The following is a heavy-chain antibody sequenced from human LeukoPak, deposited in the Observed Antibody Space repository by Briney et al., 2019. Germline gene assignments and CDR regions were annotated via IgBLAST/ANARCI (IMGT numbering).Heavy chain of an antibody. J-gene: IGHJ5*02. D-gene: IGHD2-2*01. V-gene: IGHV1-69*04. CDR2: IIPILGIA. Sequence: SVKVSCKASGGTFSSYAISWVRQAPGQGLEWMGRIIPILGIANYAQKFQGRVTMTEDTSTDTAYMELSSLRSEDTAVYYCATRYHCSSTSCYLNNWFDPWGQGTLVTVSS. CDR3: ATRYHCSSTSCYLNNWFDP. CDR1: GGTFSSYA.